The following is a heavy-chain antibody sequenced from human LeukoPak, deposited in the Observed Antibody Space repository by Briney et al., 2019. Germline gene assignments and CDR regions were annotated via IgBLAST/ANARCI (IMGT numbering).Heavy chain of an antibody. V-gene: IGHV3-30*02. CDR3: AKDPTHYRVWDYYGTIGLSY. CDR2: IRYDGSNK. CDR1: GFTFSSSG. J-gene: IGHJ4*02. D-gene: IGHD3-10*01. Sequence: GGSLRLSCAASGFTFSSSGMHWVRQAPGKGLEWVTFIRYDGSNKYYADSVKGRFTISRDNSKNTLNLHMNSLRTEDTAVYYCAKDPTHYRVWDYYGTIGLSYWGQGTLVTVSS.